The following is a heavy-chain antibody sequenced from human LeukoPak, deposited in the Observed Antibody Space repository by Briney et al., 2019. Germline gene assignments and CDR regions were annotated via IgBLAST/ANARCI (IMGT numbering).Heavy chain of an antibody. Sequence: SETLSLTCTVSGGSISSYYWSWIRQPPGKGLEWIGYFYYSGSTDYNPSLKSRVTISVDTSKNQFSLRLSSVTAADTAVYYCARDRAAAGSPFDYWGQGTLVTASS. CDR2: FYYSGST. D-gene: IGHD6-13*01. CDR3: ARDRAAAGSPFDY. J-gene: IGHJ4*02. V-gene: IGHV4-59*01. CDR1: GGSISSYY.